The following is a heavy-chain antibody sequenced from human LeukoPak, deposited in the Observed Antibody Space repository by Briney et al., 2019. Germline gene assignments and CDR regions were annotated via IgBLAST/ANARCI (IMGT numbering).Heavy chain of an antibody. Sequence: GGSLRLSCAASGLSFSSYQMNWVRQAPGKGLEWVSYISSSGGTICYADSVKGRFTISRDNAKNSLYLQMDSLRAEDTAVYYCARGNYGDYARSSFDYWGQGTLVTVSS. CDR2: ISSSGGTI. CDR1: GLSFSSYQ. D-gene: IGHD4-17*01. V-gene: IGHV3-48*03. CDR3: ARGNYGDYARSSFDY. J-gene: IGHJ4*02.